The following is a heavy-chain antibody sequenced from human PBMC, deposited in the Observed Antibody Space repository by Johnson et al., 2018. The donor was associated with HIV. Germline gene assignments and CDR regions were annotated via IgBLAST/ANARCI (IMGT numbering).Heavy chain of an antibody. Sequence: EVQLVESGGGVVQPGRSLRLSCAASRFNFSSYWMHWVRQVPGRGLVWVSGINSDGSDTRYADSVKGRFTISRDNFNNTLYLQMNSLRAEDTAVYYCAKVGGYSYGESWGQGTMVTVSS. CDR3: AKVGGYSYGES. CDR1: RFNFSSYW. D-gene: IGHD5-18*01. J-gene: IGHJ3*01. V-gene: IGHV3-74*02. CDR2: INSDGSDT.